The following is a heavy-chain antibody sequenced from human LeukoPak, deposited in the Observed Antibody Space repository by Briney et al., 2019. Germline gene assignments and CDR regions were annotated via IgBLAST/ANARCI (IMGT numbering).Heavy chain of an antibody. CDR3: ARGRTYYYDSGGQSLGFQH. CDR2: ISAYNGNT. J-gene: IGHJ1*01. CDR1: GYTFTGYY. D-gene: IGHD3-22*01. Sequence: GASVKVSCKASGYTFTGYYLHWVRQAPGQGLEWMGWISAYNGNTNYAQKLQGRVTMTTDTSTSTAYMELRSLRSDDTAVYYCARGRTYYYDSGGQSLGFQHWGQGTLVTVSS. V-gene: IGHV1-18*04.